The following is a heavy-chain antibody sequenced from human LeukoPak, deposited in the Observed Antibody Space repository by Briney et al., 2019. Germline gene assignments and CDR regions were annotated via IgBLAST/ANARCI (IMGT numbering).Heavy chain of an antibody. Sequence: HSGGSLRLSCAASGFTVSSNYMSWFRQAPGKGPEWVSVIYSDGNTYYADSVKGRFTVSRDNSQNTLYLQMNSLRGEDTAIYYCARSSYNILTGSHAFDFWGQGTLVTVSS. CDR1: GFTVSSNY. V-gene: IGHV3-53*01. CDR2: IYSDGNT. D-gene: IGHD3-9*01. CDR3: ARSSYNILTGSHAFDF. J-gene: IGHJ4*02.